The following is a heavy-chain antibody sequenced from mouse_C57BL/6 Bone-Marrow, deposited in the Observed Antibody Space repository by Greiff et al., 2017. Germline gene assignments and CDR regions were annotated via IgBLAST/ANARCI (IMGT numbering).Heavy chain of an antibody. CDR3: ARYPRYYGSSYEYFDV. V-gene: IGHV1-9*01. Sequence: QVQLKQSGAELMKPGASVKLSCKATGYTFTGYWIEWVKQRPGHGLEWIGEILPGSGSTNYNEKFKGKATFTADTSSNTAYMQLSSLTTEDSAIYYCARYPRYYGSSYEYFDVWGTGTTVTVSS. CDR2: ILPGSGST. D-gene: IGHD1-1*01. J-gene: IGHJ1*03. CDR1: GYTFTGYW.